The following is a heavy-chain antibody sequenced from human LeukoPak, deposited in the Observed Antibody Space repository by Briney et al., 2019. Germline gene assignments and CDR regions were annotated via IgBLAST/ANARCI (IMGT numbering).Heavy chain of an antibody. CDR1: VRSISSSRYY. CDR3: ASPVGYGDYISWFDP. J-gene: IGHJ5*02. Sequence: SETLSLTCTVSVRSISSSRYYLGWIRQPPGKGLEWIGSIYYSGSTYYNPSLKSRVTISVDTSKNQFSLKLSSGTAADTAVYYCASPVGYGDYISWFDPWGQGTLVTVSS. D-gene: IGHD4-17*01. V-gene: IGHV4-39*01. CDR2: IYYSGST.